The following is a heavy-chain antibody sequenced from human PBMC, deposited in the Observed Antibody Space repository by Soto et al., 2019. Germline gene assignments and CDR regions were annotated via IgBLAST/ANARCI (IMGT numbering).Heavy chain of an antibody. CDR2: IYYSGST. V-gene: IGHV4-31*03. J-gene: IGHJ4*02. Sequence: KTSETLSLTCTVSGGSISSGGYYWIWIRQHPGKGLEWIGYIYYSGSTYYNPSHKSRVTISVDTSKNQFSLKLSSVTAADRAVYYCARRVIQLMPYFDYWGQGTLVTVSS. CDR1: GGSISSGGYY. CDR3: ARRVIQLMPYFDY. D-gene: IGHD5-18*01.